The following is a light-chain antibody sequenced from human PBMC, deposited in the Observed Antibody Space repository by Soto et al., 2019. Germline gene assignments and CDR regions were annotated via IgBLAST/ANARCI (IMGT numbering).Light chain of an antibody. J-gene: IGKJ1*01. V-gene: IGKV1-5*03. CDR2: KAS. CDR3: QQYSDFSPRT. CDR1: QSISSW. Sequence: DIQMTQSPSTLSASVGDRVTITCRASQSISSWLAWYQQKPGKAPKLMIYKASSLESGVPSRFSGSGSGTEFTITISSLQPDDFATYYCQQYSDFSPRTFGQGTTVEIK.